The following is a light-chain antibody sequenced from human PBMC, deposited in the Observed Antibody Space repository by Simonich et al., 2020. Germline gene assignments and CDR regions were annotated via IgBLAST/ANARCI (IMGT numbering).Light chain of an antibody. Sequence: EIVLTQSPGTLSLSPGERATLSCRASQSVSSSYLAWYQQKPGLAHRLLIYDASSRATGIPDRFSGSGSGTDFTLTISSLQAEEVAVYYCQQYYSTPWTFGQGTKVEIK. CDR1: QSVSSSY. J-gene: IGKJ1*01. CDR3: QQYYSTPWT. V-gene: IGKV3D-20*01. CDR2: DAS.